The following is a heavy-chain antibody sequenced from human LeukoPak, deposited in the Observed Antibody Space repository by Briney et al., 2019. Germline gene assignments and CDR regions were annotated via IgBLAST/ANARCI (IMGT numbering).Heavy chain of an antibody. CDR1: GGSFSGYY. Sequence: SETLSLTCAVYGGSFSGYYWSWLRQPPGKGLEWIGEINHSGTTNYNPSLKSRVTISVDTSKNQFSLKLSPVTAADTAVYYCARVSQLELRLWYYYYMGVWGKGTTVTVSS. J-gene: IGHJ6*03. D-gene: IGHD1-7*01. V-gene: IGHV4-34*01. CDR2: INHSGTT. CDR3: ARVSQLELRLWYYYYMGV.